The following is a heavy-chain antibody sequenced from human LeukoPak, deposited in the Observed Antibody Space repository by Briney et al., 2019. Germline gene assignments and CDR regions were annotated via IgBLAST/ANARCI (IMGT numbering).Heavy chain of an antibody. D-gene: IGHD3-22*01. J-gene: IGHJ6*02. CDR1: GFTFSDYY. Sequence: GGSLRLSCAASGFTFSDYYMSWIRQAPGKGLEWVSYISSSGSTIYYADSVKGRFTISRDSAKNSLYLQMNSLRAEDTAVYYCARVGITMIVVVTPYGMDVWGQGTTVTVSS. V-gene: IGHV3-11*01. CDR3: ARVGITMIVVVTPYGMDV. CDR2: ISSSGSTI.